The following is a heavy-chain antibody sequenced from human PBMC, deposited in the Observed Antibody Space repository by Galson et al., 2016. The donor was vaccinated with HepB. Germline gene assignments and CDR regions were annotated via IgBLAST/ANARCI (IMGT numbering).Heavy chain of an antibody. CDR1: GFPFDGYT. CDR3: AKVKSSGWLRDAFDV. Sequence: SLRLSCAASGFPFDGYTLLWVRQAPGKSLEWVSLFSWDGTTTYYADSVRGRFTISRDNSKHSLYLHMDNLRPADTAFYYCAKVKSSGWLRDAFDVWGRGTLVTVSS. J-gene: IGHJ3*01. CDR2: FSWDGTTT. V-gene: IGHV3-43*01. D-gene: IGHD6-19*01.